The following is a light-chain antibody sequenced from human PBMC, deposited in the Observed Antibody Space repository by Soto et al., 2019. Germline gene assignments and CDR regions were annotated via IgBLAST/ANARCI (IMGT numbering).Light chain of an antibody. CDR2: DVN. J-gene: IGLJ2*01. V-gene: IGLV2-14*01. CDR3: SSYTSSSTLV. Sequence: QSALTQPASVSGSPGQSITISCTGTSSDVGGYNYVSWYQQHPGKAPQLMIYDVNNRPSGVSDRFSGSKSGNTASLTISGLQAEDEADYYCSSYTSSSTLVFGGGTKLTV. CDR1: SSDVGGYNY.